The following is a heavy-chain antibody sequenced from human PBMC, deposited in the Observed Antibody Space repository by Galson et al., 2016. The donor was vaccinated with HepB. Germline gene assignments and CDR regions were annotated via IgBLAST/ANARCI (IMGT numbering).Heavy chain of an antibody. CDR2: INSDGSST. D-gene: IGHD5-24*01. V-gene: IGHV3-74*01. Sequence: SLRLSCAASGFTFSSYWMHWVRQAPGKGLVWVSRINSDGSSTSYADSVKGRFTISRDNAMNTLYLQMNSLRAEDTAVYYCARRMATITSFDYWGQGTLVTVSS. CDR3: ARRMATITSFDY. CDR1: GFTFSSYW. J-gene: IGHJ4*02.